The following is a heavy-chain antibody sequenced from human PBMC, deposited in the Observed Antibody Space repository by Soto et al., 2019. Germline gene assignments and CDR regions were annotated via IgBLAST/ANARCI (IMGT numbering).Heavy chain of an antibody. Sequence: PGGSLRLSCAACGFTFSSYWISWVRQAPWKGLEWVANIKQDGSEKYYVDSVKGRFTISRDNAKNSLYLQMNSLRAEDTAVYYCARGTTITIFGVAHQPFDCWGQGTLVTVCS. CDR3: ARGTTITIFGVAHQPFDC. D-gene: IGHD3-3*01. CDR2: IKQDGSEK. CDR1: GFTFSSYW. V-gene: IGHV3-7*04. J-gene: IGHJ4*02.